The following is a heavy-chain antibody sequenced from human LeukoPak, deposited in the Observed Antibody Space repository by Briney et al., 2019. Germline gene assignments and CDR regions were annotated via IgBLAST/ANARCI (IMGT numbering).Heavy chain of an antibody. D-gene: IGHD1-26*01. Sequence: GASVKVSCKASGYTFTSYYMHWVRQAPGQGLEWMGIINPSGGSTSYAQKFQGRVTMTRDMSTSTVYMELSSLRSEDTAVYYCARNEWELHYFDYWGQGTLVTVSS. V-gene: IGHV1-46*01. CDR3: ARNEWELHYFDY. J-gene: IGHJ4*02. CDR1: GYTFTSYY. CDR2: INPSGGST.